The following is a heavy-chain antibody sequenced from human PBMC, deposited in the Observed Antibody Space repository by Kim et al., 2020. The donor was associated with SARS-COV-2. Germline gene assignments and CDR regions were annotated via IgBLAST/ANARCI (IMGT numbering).Heavy chain of an antibody. J-gene: IGHJ1*01. D-gene: IGHD3-10*01. CDR2: ISYDGSNK. Sequence: GGSLRLSCAASGFTFSSYGMHWVRQAPGKGLEWVAVISYDGSNKYYADSVKGRFTISRDNSKNTLYLQMNSLRAEDTAVYYCAKDGGGTMVGGVIFNWG. CDR1: GFTFSSYG. V-gene: IGHV3-30*18. CDR3: AKDGGGTMVGGVIFN.